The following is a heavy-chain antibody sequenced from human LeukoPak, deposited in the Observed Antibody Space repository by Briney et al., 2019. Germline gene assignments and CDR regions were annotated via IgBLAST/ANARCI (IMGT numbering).Heavy chain of an antibody. CDR3: ARVAAAVPDQ. CDR1: GFTFTTYW. J-gene: IGHJ5*02. V-gene: IGHV3-7*04. D-gene: IGHD6-13*01. CDR2: IKQDGSEK. Sequence: PGGPLGLSCAASGFTFTTYWMSWVRQAPGKGLEWVANIKQDGSEKYYMDSVKGRFTISRDNANNSLHLQMSSLRAEDTAFYYCARVAAAVPDQWGQGTLVTVSS.